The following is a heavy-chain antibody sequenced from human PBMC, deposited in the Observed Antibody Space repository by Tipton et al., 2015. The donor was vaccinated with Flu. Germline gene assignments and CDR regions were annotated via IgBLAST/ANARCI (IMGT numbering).Heavy chain of an antibody. Sequence: QMQLVQSGAEVKKPGSSVKVSCKASGGAFRSHAISWARQAPGQGLDWVGGIIAVFGAVYYAQKFQGRVTITADESTSTVYMELSSLRSEDTAVYYCARQSAYHVSSGDFDLWGRGTRVTVSS. V-gene: IGHV1-69*01. J-gene: IGHJ2*01. CDR1: GGAFRSHA. CDR3: ARQSAYHVSSGDFDL. D-gene: IGHD3-16*01. CDR2: IIAVFGAV.